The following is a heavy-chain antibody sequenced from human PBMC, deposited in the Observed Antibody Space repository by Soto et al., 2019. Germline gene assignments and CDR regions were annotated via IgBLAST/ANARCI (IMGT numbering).Heavy chain of an antibody. J-gene: IGHJ3*02. CDR2: IYPGDSET. Sequence: EVQLVQSGAEVKKPGESLKISCKGSGYSFTTYRIGWIRQMPGKGLEWMGIIYPGDSETRYSPSFQGQVTISADKSNTTAYLQWSGLKASDTSMYYCARQRIEVAFDAFDIWGQGTMVTVSS. V-gene: IGHV5-51*01. CDR3: ARQRIEVAFDAFDI. D-gene: IGHD2-15*01. CDR1: GYSFTTYR.